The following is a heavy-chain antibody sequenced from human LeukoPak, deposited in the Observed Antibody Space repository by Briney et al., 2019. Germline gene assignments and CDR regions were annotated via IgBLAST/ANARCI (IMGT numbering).Heavy chain of an antibody. V-gene: IGHV3-7*01. D-gene: IGHD6-13*01. CDR1: GCTFSSYW. Sequence: GGSLRLSCAASGCTFSSYWMSWVRQAPGKGLEWVANIKQDGSEKYYVDSVKGRFTISRDNAKNSLYLQMNSLRAEDTAVYYCATEAAAGPYYFDYWGQGTLVTVSS. CDR2: IKQDGSEK. CDR3: ATEAAAGPYYFDY. J-gene: IGHJ4*02.